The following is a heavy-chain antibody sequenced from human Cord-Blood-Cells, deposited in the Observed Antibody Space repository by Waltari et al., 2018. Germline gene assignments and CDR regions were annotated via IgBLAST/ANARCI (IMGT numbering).Heavy chain of an antibody. CDR1: GYTFTGYS. J-gene: IGHJ3*02. Sequence: QVQLVQSGAEVKKPGAAVKVSCTASGYTFTGYSMHWVRQAPGQGLEWMGWINPNSGGTNYAQKFQGRVTMTRDTSISTAYMELSRLRSDDTAVYYCARLDNPTAGAFDIWGQGTMVTVSS. CDR3: ARLDNPTAGAFDI. V-gene: IGHV1-2*02. CDR2: INPNSGGT. D-gene: IGHD3-3*01.